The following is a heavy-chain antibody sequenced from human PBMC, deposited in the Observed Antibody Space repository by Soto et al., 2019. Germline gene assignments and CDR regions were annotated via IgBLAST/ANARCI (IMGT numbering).Heavy chain of an antibody. V-gene: IGHV1-69*01. CDR3: ARDRGDGYNYGEY. CDR1: GGTFSSYH. Sequence: QVQLVQSGAEVKEPGSSVRVSCKASGGTFSSYHLNWVRQAPGHGLEWVGGIIPILGTVTYAQKFQGRLTMTADESTATAYMDLNSLRSEDTAVYYCARDRGDGYNYGEYWGQGTLVTVSS. J-gene: IGHJ4*02. CDR2: IIPILGTV. D-gene: IGHD5-12*01.